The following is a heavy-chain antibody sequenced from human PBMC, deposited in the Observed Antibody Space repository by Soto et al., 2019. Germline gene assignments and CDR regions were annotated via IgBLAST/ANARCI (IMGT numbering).Heavy chain of an antibody. D-gene: IGHD3-3*01. Sequence: GSLRLSCAASGFTFSSYGMHWVRQAPGKGLEWVAVISYDGSNKYYADSVKGRFTISRDNSKNTLYLQMNSLRAEDTAVYYCAKDETYYDFWSGPIDDWGQRTLVEVSS. J-gene: IGHJ4*02. V-gene: IGHV3-30*18. CDR3: AKDETYYDFWSGPIDD. CDR1: GFTFSSYG. CDR2: ISYDGSNK.